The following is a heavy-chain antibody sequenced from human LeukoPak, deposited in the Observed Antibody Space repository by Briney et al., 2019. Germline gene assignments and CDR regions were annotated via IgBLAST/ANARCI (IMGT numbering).Heavy chain of an antibody. Sequence: GGSLRLSCAASGLTFSSYAMSWVRQAPGKGLEWVSAISGSDDSTYYADSAKGRFTISRDNSKNTLYLQMNSLRAEDTALYYCAKGGLIAYVDYWGQGTLVTVSS. J-gene: IGHJ4*02. CDR2: ISGSDDST. CDR1: GLTFSSYA. D-gene: IGHD3-16*02. CDR3: AKGGLIAYVDY. V-gene: IGHV3-23*01.